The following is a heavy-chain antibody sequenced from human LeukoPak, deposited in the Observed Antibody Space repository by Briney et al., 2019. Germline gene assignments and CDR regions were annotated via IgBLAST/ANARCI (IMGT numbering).Heavy chain of an antibody. CDR1: GGSFSRYY. CDR2: IDHRGDT. V-gene: IGHV4-34*01. D-gene: IGHD2-21*02. J-gene: IGHJ4*03. Sequence: SETLSLTCAVYGGSFSRYYWSWVRQSPGKGLEWIAEIDHRGDTNYNPSVKSRVTISVDTSKNQFSLKVRSLSAADTAVYYCARGATISETGYFDFWGQPTSVTVSS. CDR3: ARGATISETGYFDF.